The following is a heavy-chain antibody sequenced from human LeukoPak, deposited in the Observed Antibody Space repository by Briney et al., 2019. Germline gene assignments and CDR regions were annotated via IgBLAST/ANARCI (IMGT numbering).Heavy chain of an antibody. D-gene: IGHD3-3*01. V-gene: IGHV4-39*01. Sequence: PSETLSLTCTVSGGSISSSSYYWGWIRQPPGKGLEWIGSIYDSGSTYYNPSLKSRVTISVDTSKNQFSLKLSSVTAADTAVYYCARLGGQWSGSEFDYWGQGTLVTVSS. CDR3: ARLGGQWSGSEFDY. CDR1: GGSISSSSYY. CDR2: IYDSGST. J-gene: IGHJ4*02.